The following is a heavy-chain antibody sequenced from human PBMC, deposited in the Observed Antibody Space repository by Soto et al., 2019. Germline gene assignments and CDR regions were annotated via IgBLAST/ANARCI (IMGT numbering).Heavy chain of an antibody. J-gene: IGHJ4*02. V-gene: IGHV4-34*01. CDR3: AGNIVATISSFDY. Sequence: KPSETLSLTCAVYGESFSGYYWSWIRQPPGKWLEWIGEINHSGSTNYNPSLKSRVTMSVDTSKNQFSLKLSSVTAADTAMYYCAGNIVATISSFDYWGQGXLVTVSS. CDR1: GESFSGYY. D-gene: IGHD5-12*01. CDR2: INHSGST.